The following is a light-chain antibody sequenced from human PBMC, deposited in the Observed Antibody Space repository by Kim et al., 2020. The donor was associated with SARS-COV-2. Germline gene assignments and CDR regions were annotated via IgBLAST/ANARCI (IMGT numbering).Light chain of an antibody. CDR2: DTS. V-gene: IGKV3-11*01. CDR1: QSISTF. CDR3: QQRYSWPRT. J-gene: IGKJ1*01. Sequence: SPGEKATRSCRAGQSISTFLAWYQQRLGQAPKLLIYDTSKRAAGVPARFSASGSGTDFTRTISSLEPDDFATYYCQQRYSWPRTFGQGTKVDIK.